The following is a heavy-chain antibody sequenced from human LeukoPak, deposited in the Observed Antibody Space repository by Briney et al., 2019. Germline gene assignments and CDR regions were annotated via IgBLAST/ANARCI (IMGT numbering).Heavy chain of an antibody. Sequence: PSETLSLTCTVSGGSISSYYWSWIRQPPGKGLEWIGYIYYSGSTNNNPSLKSRVTISVDTSKNQFSLKLSSVTAADTAVYYCARVGGYSNWFDPWGQGTLVTVSS. CDR1: GGSISSYY. CDR2: IYYSGST. V-gene: IGHV4-59*01. CDR3: ARVGGYSNWFDP. J-gene: IGHJ5*02. D-gene: IGHD5-12*01.